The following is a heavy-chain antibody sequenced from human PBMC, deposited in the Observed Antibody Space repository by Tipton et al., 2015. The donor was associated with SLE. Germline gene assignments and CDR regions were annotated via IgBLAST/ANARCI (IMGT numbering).Heavy chain of an antibody. V-gene: IGHV4-31*03. J-gene: IGHJ2*01. CDR1: GDSISSGGYY. CDR3: ARGPELGSSWDLYWYFDL. CDR2: IYYSGIS. D-gene: IGHD6-13*01. Sequence: TLSLTCTVSGDSISSGGYYWSWIRQHPGKGLEWIGYIYYSGISYYNPSLKSRVTISIDTSKNQFSLKLTSVSAADTAIYYCARGPELGSSWDLYWYFDLWGRGSLVTVSS.